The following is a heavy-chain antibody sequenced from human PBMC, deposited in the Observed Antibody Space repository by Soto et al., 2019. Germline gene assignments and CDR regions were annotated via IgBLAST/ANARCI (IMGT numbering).Heavy chain of an antibody. CDR1: GFTFSSYG. CDR2: ISYDGSNK. J-gene: IGHJ4*02. V-gene: IGHV3-30*18. D-gene: IGHD1-26*01. Sequence: PGGSLRLSCAASGFTFSSYGMHWVRQAPGKGLEWVAVISYDGSNKYYADSVKGRFTISRDNSKNTLYLQMNSLRAEDTDVYYCAKLGARQWGSKLFDYWGQGTLVTVSS. CDR3: AKLGARQWGSKLFDY.